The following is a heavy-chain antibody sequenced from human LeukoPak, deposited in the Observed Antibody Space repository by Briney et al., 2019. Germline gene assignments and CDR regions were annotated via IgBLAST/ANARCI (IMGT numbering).Heavy chain of an antibody. J-gene: IGHJ4*02. Sequence: ASVKVSCKASGYTFTSYGISWVRQAPGQGLEWMGWISAYNGNTNYTQKLQGRVTMTTDTSTSTAYMELRSLRSDDTAVYYCARDYQAGYDSSGYYIWGQGTLVTVSS. CDR3: ARDYQAGYDSSGYYI. CDR2: ISAYNGNT. CDR1: GYTFTSYG. V-gene: IGHV1-18*01. D-gene: IGHD3-22*01.